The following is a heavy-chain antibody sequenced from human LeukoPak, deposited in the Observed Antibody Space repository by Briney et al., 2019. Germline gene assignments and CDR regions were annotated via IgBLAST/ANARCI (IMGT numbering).Heavy chain of an antibody. CDR2: ISSSSSYI. CDR3: AKDRLRFWSGYLDY. V-gene: IGHV3-21*04. Sequence: PGGSLRLSCAASGFTFSSYSMNWVRQAPGKGLEWVSYISSSSSYIYYADSGKGRFTISRDNSKNTLYLQMNSLTAEDTAVYYCAKDRLRFWSGYLDYWGQGALVTVSS. CDR1: GFTFSSYS. J-gene: IGHJ4*02. D-gene: IGHD3-3*01.